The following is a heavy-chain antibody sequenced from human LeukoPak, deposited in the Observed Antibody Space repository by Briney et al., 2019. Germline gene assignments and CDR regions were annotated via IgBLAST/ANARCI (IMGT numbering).Heavy chain of an antibody. V-gene: IGHV4-34*01. CDR1: GGSFSGYY. Sequence: TPSETLSLTCAVYGGSFSGYYWSWIRQPPGKGLEWIGEISHSGSTNYNPSLKSRVTISVDTSKNQFSLKLSSVTAADTAVYYCARGRFDCWGQGTLVTVSS. CDR2: ISHSGST. CDR3: ARGRFDC. J-gene: IGHJ4*02.